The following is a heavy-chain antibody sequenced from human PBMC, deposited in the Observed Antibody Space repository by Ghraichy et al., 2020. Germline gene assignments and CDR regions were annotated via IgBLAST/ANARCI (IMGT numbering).Heavy chain of an antibody. Sequence: SETLSLTCTVSGGSINSGDYYWSWIRQHPGKGLEWIGYIYYNGNTYYNPSLESRLTISVDSPKNQFSLKLSSVTAADTAVYYCASAPSPFSWCYFDDWGQGTLVTVSS. CDR1: GGSINSGDYY. D-gene: IGHD2-15*01. CDR2: IYYNGNT. J-gene: IGHJ4*02. CDR3: ASAPSPFSWCYFDD. V-gene: IGHV4-31*03.